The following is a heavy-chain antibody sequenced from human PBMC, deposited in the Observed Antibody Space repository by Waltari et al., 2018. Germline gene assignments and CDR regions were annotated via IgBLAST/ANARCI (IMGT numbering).Heavy chain of an antibody. J-gene: IGHJ4*02. D-gene: IGHD6-19*01. CDR1: GGTFSSYA. Sequence: QVQLVQSGAEVKKPESSVKVCCKASGGTFSSYAISWVRPAPGQGLEWMGGVNPIFSTENYAQKFQGRVTITADKSTSTAYMELSSLRSSDTAEYYCARDEVAGDYWGQGTLVTVSS. CDR2: VNPIFSTE. CDR3: ARDEVAGDY. V-gene: IGHV1-69*06.